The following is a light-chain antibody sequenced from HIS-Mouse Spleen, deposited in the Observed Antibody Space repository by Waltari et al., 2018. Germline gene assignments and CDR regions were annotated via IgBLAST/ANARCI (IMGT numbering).Light chain of an antibody. J-gene: IGLJ2*01. CDR2: EDR. V-gene: IGLV3-10*01. CDR3: YSTDSSGNHRV. Sequence: SYELTQPPSVSVSPGQTARITCSGDALPKKYSSWYQQKSGQAPVLVIYEDRKRPPGIPERFSGSSSGTMATLTISGAQVEDEADYYCYSTDSSGNHRVFGGGTKLTVL. CDR1: ALPKKY.